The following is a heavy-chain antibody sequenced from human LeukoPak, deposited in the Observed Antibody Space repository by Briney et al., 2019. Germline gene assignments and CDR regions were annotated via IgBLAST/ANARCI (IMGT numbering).Heavy chain of an antibody. V-gene: IGHV4-59*11. CDR1: GGSISSHY. CDR3: ARGYCTNGVCYRYDAFDI. CDR2: IYYSGST. J-gene: IGHJ3*02. Sequence: SETLSLTCTVSGGSISSHYWSWIRQPPGKGLEWIGYIYYSGSTNYNPSLKSRVTISVDTSKNQFSLKLSSVTAADTAVYYCARGYCTNGVCYRYDAFDIWGQGTMVTVSS. D-gene: IGHD2-8*01.